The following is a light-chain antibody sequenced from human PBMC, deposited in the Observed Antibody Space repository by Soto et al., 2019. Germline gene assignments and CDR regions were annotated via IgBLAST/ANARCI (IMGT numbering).Light chain of an antibody. Sequence: QSALTQPASVSGSPGQSITISCTGTSSDVGGYNYVSWYQQHPGKAPKLMIYEVSKRPSGVPDRFSGSKSGNTASLTISGLQAEDEADYYCCSYAGSYTWVFGGGTKLSVL. CDR2: EVS. CDR1: SSDVGGYNY. J-gene: IGLJ3*02. V-gene: IGLV2-11*01. CDR3: CSYAGSYTWV.